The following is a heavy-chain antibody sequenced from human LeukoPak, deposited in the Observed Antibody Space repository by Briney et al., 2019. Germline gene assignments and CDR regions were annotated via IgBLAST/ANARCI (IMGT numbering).Heavy chain of an antibody. Sequence: GGSLRLSCAASGFTFSSYEMNWVRQAPGKGLEWVSAISGSGGGTYYSDSVKGRFTISRDNSKNTLYLQMNSLRAEDTAVYYCAKAPRYYYDSSGYPYYFDYWGQGTLVTVSS. CDR3: AKAPRYYYDSSGYPYYFDY. J-gene: IGHJ4*02. D-gene: IGHD3-22*01. CDR1: GFTFSSYE. V-gene: IGHV3-23*01. CDR2: ISGSGGGT.